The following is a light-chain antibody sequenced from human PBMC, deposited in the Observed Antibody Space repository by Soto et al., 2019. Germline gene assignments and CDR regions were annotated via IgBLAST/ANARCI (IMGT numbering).Light chain of an antibody. CDR3: GPWDTSLSAVV. CDR1: SSNIGKNY. V-gene: IGLV1-51*01. CDR2: DTN. Sequence: QSVLTQPPSVSAAPGQKVTISCSGASSNIGKNYVSWYQQLPGAAPKLVIFDTNKRPSGIPDRFSGSKSGTSAALDITALQTGDEADYYCGPWDTSLSAVVFGGGTKLTVL. J-gene: IGLJ2*01.